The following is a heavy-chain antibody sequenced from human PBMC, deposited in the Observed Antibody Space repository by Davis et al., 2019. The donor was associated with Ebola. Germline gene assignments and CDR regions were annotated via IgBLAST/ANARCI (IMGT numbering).Heavy chain of an antibody. CDR3: AKARAMGTTTYFDS. J-gene: IGHJ4*02. V-gene: IGHV3-23*01. CDR1: GFTFSSYG. D-gene: IGHD1-1*01. CDR2: ISGRGRTT. Sequence: GESLKISCAASGFTFSSYGMHWVRQAPGRGLEWVTTISGRGRTTRFIDSVKGRFTISRDKSKTMVYLEMHNLRAEDTATYYCAKARAMGTTTYFDSWGQGTLVTVSS.